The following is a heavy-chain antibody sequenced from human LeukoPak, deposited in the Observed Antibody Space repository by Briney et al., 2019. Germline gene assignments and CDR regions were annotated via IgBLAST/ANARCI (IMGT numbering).Heavy chain of an antibody. CDR1: GYTFTGYY. J-gene: IGHJ4*02. D-gene: IGHD3-10*01. Sequence: VASVKVSCKASGYTFTGYYMHWVRQAPGQRLEWMGWINAGNGNTKYSQKFQGRVTITRDTSASTAYMELSSLRSEDTAVYYCALQGVRGVSYYFDYWGQGTLVTVSS. V-gene: IGHV1-3*01. CDR2: INAGNGNT. CDR3: ALQGVRGVSYYFDY.